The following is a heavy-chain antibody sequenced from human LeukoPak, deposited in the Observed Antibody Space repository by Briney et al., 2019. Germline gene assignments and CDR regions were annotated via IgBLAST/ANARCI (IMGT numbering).Heavy chain of an antibody. V-gene: IGHV3-11*06. J-gene: IGHJ4*02. CDR2: ISSSSSYI. CDR3: ARVSCGDSGYFDY. CDR1: GFIFSDYY. D-gene: IGHD4-17*01. Sequence: GGSLRLSCPASGFIFSDYYMSWIRQAPGKGLEWVSYISSSSSYINYADSEKGRFTISRDNAKNSLYLQMNSLRAEDTAVYYCARVSCGDSGYFDYWGQGTLVTVSS.